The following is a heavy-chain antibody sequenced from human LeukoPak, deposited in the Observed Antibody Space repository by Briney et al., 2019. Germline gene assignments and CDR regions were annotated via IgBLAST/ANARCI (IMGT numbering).Heavy chain of an antibody. CDR2: ISWDGTT. J-gene: IGHJ4*02. Sequence: GGSLRLSCAASGFIFEDYTRHWVRQAPGKTLEWVSLISWDGTTYYADSVKGRFTISRDNSKDSLYLQMDTLRSEDTAFYYCVKDLSYESSGSFFDFWGQGTLVTVS. V-gene: IGHV3-43*01. D-gene: IGHD3-22*01. CDR3: VKDLSYESSGSFFDF. CDR1: GFIFEDYT.